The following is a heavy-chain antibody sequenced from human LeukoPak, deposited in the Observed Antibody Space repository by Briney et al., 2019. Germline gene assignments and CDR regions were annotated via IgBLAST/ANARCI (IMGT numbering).Heavy chain of an antibody. D-gene: IGHD1-26*01. CDR2: IKEDGSDK. J-gene: IGHJ4*02. V-gene: IGHV3-7*03. CDR3: VRDRGTYRPIDY. Sequence: HPGGSLRLSCAASGFTIRSYWMTWVRQAPGKGLEWVANIKEDGSDKYYMDSVKGRFTISRDNAENSLYLQMNSLRAEDTAIYYCVRDRGTYRPIDYWGQGTLVTVSS. CDR1: GFTIRSYW.